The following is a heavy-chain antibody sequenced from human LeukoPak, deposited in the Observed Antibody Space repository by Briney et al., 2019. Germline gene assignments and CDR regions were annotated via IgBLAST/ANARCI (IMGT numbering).Heavy chain of an antibody. CDR1: GFTVSTTY. V-gene: IGHV3-53*01. CDR3: ARDGRGYSYGLYYYYYYMDV. D-gene: IGHD5-18*01. Sequence: GGSLRLSCAASGFTVSTTYMSWVRQAPGKGLEWVSVLYSGGSTYYADSVKGRFTISRDNAKNSLYLQMNSLRAEDTAVYYCARDGRGYSYGLYYYYYYMDVWGKGTTVTVSS. J-gene: IGHJ6*03. CDR2: LYSGGST.